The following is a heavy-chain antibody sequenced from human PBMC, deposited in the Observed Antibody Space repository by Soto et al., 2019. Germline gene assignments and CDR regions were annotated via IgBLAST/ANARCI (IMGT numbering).Heavy chain of an antibody. J-gene: IGHJ6*02. CDR2: ISTYNGNT. CDR3: ARDPYHVLMVNAPNLYGMDV. D-gene: IGHD2-8*01. CDR1: GYTFTTYD. Sequence: ASVKVSCKASGYTFTTYDISWVRQAPGQGLEWMGRISTYNGNTNYPQSLQGRLTMTTDTSTTTAYMELRSLRSDDTAVYYCARDPYHVLMVNAPNLYGMDVWGQGNTVTVS. V-gene: IGHV1-18*01.